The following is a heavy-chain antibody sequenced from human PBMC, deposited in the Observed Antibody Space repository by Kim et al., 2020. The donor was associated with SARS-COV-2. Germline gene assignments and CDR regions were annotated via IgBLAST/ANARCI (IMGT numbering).Heavy chain of an antibody. D-gene: IGHD2-2*01. Sequence: GGSLRLSCAASGLTFSNAWMTWVRQAPGKRLEWVGRIQTKSEGATAEYAAPVKGRFTISRDESRNTLYLDMKSLKTEDTAVYYCSLSDIGYCSKMTCSGGAFDIWGQGTMLTVSS. CDR2: IQTKSEGATA. J-gene: IGHJ3*02. V-gene: IGHV3-15*01. CDR3: SLSDIGYCSKMTCSGGAFDI. CDR1: GLTFSNAW.